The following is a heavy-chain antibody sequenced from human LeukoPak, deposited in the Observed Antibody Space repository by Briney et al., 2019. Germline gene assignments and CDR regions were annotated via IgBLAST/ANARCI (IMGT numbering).Heavy chain of an antibody. Sequence: GGSLRLSCAASGFTFSSYGMHWVRQAPGKGLEWVAVISYDGSNKYYADSVKGRFTISRDNSKNTLYLQMNSLRAEDTAVYYCARGGGYGSGSYHFDYWGQGTLVTVSS. CDR3: ARGGGYGSGSYHFDY. D-gene: IGHD3-10*01. CDR2: ISYDGSNK. J-gene: IGHJ4*02. V-gene: IGHV3-30*03. CDR1: GFTFSSYG.